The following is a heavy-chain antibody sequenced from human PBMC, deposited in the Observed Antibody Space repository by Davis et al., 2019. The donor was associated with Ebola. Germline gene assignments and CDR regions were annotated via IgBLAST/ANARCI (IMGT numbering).Heavy chain of an antibody. CDR2: IIPIFGTA. J-gene: IGHJ6*02. V-gene: IGHV1-69*13. D-gene: IGHD6-6*01. CDR1: GGTFSSYA. Sequence: SVKVSCKASGGTFSSYAISWVRQAPGQGLEWMGGIIPIFGTANYAQKFQGRVTITADESTSTAYMELSSLRSEDTAVYYCARTVEFSSSSVYYYYGMDVWGQGTAVTVSS. CDR3: ARTVEFSSSSVYYYYGMDV.